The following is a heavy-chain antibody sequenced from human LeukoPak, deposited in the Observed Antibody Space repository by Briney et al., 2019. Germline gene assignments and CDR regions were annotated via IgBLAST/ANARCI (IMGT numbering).Heavy chain of an antibody. V-gene: IGHV1-18*01. D-gene: IGHD6-19*01. Sequence: ASVKVSCKASGYTFTSYGISWVRQAPGRGLEWMGWISAYNGNTNYAQKLQGRVTMTTDTSTSTAYMELRSLRSDDTAVYYCARDRYTTGPYSSGSSDYWGQGTLVTVSS. J-gene: IGHJ4*02. CDR3: ARDRYTTGPYSSGSSDY. CDR2: ISAYNGNT. CDR1: GYTFTSYG.